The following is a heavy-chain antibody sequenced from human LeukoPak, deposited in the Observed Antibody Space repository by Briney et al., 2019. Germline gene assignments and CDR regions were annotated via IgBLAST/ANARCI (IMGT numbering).Heavy chain of an antibody. CDR1: GGPFSGYY. D-gene: IGHD3-9*01. V-gene: IGHV4-34*01. Sequence: SETLSLTCAVYGGPFSGYYWSWIRQPPGKGLEWIGEINHRGSTNSNPSLKSRVTISVDTSKNQFSLKLSSVTAADTAVYYCARCRGYDILTGYSYYFDYWGQGTLVTVSS. CDR3: ARCRGYDILTGYSYYFDY. CDR2: INHRGST. J-gene: IGHJ4*02.